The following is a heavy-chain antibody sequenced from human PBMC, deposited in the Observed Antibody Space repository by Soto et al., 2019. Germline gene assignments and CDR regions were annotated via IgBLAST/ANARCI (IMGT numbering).Heavy chain of an antibody. D-gene: IGHD1-20*01. J-gene: IGHJ4*02. Sequence: ASVKVSCKASGGTFSSYAISWVRQAPGQGLEWMGGIIPIFGTANYAQKFQGRVTITADESTSTAYMELSSLRSEDTAVYYCARLTGTARANWGYFDYWGQGTLVTVSS. CDR3: ARLTGTARANWGYFDY. V-gene: IGHV1-69*13. CDR1: GGTFSSYA. CDR2: IIPIFGTA.